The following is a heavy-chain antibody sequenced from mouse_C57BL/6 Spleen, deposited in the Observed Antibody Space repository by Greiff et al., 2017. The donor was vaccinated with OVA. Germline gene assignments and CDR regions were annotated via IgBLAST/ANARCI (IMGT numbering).Heavy chain of an antibody. CDR3: ARKGMITTRFYAMDY. V-gene: IGHV1-18*01. D-gene: IGHD2-4*01. CDR1: GYTFTDYN. CDR2: INPNNGGT. Sequence: EVQRVESGPELVKPGASVKIPCKASGYTFTDYNMDWVKQSHGKSLEWIGDINPNNGGTIYNQKFKGKATLTVDKSSSTAYMELRSLTSEDTAVYYCARKGMITTRFYAMDYWGQGTSVTVSS. J-gene: IGHJ4*01.